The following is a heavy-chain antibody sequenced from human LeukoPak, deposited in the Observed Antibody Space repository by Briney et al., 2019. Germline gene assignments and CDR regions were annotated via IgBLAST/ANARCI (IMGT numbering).Heavy chain of an antibody. CDR3: ARWCRTTRAFDI. D-gene: IGHD1-7*01. CDR2: INHSGST. V-gene: IGHV4-34*01. J-gene: IGHJ3*02. CDR1: GGSFSGCY. Sequence: SETLSLTCAVYGGSFSGCYWSWIRQPPGKGLEWIGEINHSGSTNYNPSLKSRVTISVDTSKNQFSLKLSSVTAADTAVYYCARWCRTTRAFDIWGQGTMVTVSS.